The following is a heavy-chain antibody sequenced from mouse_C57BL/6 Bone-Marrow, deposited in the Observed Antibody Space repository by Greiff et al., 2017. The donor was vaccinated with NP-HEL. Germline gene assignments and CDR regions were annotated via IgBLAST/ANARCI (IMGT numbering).Heavy chain of an antibody. Sequence: EVQRVESGGGLVKPGGSLKLSCAASGFTFSDYGMHWVRQAPEKGLEWVAYISSGSSTIYYADTVKGRFTIARDNAKNTLFLQMTSLRSEDTAMYYCARYDYDYDDFDYWGQGTTLTVSS. CDR1: GFTFSDYG. J-gene: IGHJ2*01. V-gene: IGHV5-17*01. CDR3: ARYDYDYDDFDY. D-gene: IGHD2-4*01. CDR2: ISSGSSTI.